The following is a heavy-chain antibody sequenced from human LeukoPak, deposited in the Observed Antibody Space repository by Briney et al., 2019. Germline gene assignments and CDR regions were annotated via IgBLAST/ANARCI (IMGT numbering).Heavy chain of an antibody. J-gene: IGHJ5*02. Sequence: ASVKVSCKASGYTFTSYGISWVRQAPGQGLEWMGWISAYNGNTSYAQKLQGRVTMTTDTSTSTAYMGLRSLRSDDTAVYYCARHRDRVVPAAMPWFDPWGQGTLVTVSS. D-gene: IGHD2-2*01. CDR3: ARHRDRVVPAAMPWFDP. V-gene: IGHV1-18*01. CDR1: GYTFTSYG. CDR2: ISAYNGNT.